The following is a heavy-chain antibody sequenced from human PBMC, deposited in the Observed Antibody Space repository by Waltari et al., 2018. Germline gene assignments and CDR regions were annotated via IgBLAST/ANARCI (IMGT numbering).Heavy chain of an antibody. V-gene: IGHV3-48*04. CDR1: GFTFNTYS. J-gene: IGHJ4*02. D-gene: IGHD1-26*01. CDR3: ARVAQGSRWDFDF. Sequence: EVQLVESGGGVVQSGGSLRLSCPAFGFTFNTYSMTWVRQAPGKGLEVTAYIRGGGTPIFYADSVKGRFTISRDNARNSLYLQMNSLRAEDTAIYYCARVAQGSRWDFDFWGQGTLVTVSS. CDR2: IRGGGTPI.